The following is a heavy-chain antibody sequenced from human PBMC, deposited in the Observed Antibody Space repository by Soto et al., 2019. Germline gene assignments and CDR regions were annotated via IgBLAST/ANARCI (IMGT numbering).Heavy chain of an antibody. D-gene: IGHD1-1*01. CDR2: ISYDGSNK. Sequence: GGSLRLSCAASGFTLSSYGMHWVRQAPGKGLEWVAVISYDGSNKYYADSVKGRFTISRDNSKNTLYLQMNSLRAEDTAVYYCAKVESRDGYNSDDAFDIWGQGTMVTVSS. J-gene: IGHJ3*02. CDR3: AKVESRDGYNSDDAFDI. CDR1: GFTLSSYG. V-gene: IGHV3-30*18.